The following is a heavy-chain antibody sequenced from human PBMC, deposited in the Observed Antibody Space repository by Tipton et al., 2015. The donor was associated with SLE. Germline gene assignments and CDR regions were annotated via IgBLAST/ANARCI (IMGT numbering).Heavy chain of an antibody. D-gene: IGHD5-12*01. CDR2: IHHSGIT. J-gene: IGHJ4*02. CDR1: GASTNTKY. Sequence: TLSLTCTVSGASTNTKYWTWIRQSPGKGLEWAGTIHHSGITYYNPSLKSRVTISVDTSKNQFSLKLRSVTAADTAVYYCAREYSGYDYRTFDHWGQGTLVTVSS. V-gene: IGHV4-59*12. CDR3: AREYSGYDYRTFDH.